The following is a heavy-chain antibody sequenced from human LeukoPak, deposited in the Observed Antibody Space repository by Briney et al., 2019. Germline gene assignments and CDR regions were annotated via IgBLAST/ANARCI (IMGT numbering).Heavy chain of an antibody. D-gene: IGHD4-17*01. V-gene: IGHV3-7*01. Sequence: GGSLRLSCAASGFTFSGYWVSWVRQAPGRGLEWVANINKDGSERYNVDSVKGRFTISRDNANKSLYLQMNSLRAEDTSVYYCARESKGRSKIDYWGQGTLVTVPS. CDR1: GFTFSGYW. CDR3: ARESKGRSKIDY. CDR2: INKDGSER. J-gene: IGHJ4*02.